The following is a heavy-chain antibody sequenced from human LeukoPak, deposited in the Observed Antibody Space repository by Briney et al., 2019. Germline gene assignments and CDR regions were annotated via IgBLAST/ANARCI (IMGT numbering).Heavy chain of an antibody. Sequence: PSETLSLTRTVSGGSISSYFWSWIRQPPGKGLEWIGYIYYSGGTNYNPSLNSRVTISVDTSKNQFSLKLGSVTAADTAVYYCARHPVPAAIRNRIYYSFYMDVWGKGTTVTVSS. CDR3: ARHPVPAAIRNRIYYSFYMDV. V-gene: IGHV4-59*08. J-gene: IGHJ6*03. CDR2: IYYSGGT. CDR1: GGSISSYF. D-gene: IGHD2-2*01.